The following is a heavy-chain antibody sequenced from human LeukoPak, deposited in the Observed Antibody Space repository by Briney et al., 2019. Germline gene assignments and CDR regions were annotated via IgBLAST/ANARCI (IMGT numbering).Heavy chain of an antibody. Sequence: GASVKVSCKASGYTFTGYYMHWVRQAPGQGLEWMGWINPNSGGTNYAQKFQGRVTVTRDTSISTAYMELSRLRSDDTAVYYCARDNDRAAYYYYYDMDVWGQGTTVTVSS. J-gene: IGHJ6*02. CDR3: ARDNDRAAYYYYYDMDV. V-gene: IGHV1-2*02. CDR2: INPNSGGT. D-gene: IGHD3-22*01. CDR1: GYTFTGYY.